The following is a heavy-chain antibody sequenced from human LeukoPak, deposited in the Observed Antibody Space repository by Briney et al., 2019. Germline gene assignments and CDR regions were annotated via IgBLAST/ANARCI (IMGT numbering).Heavy chain of an antibody. CDR2: MNPNSGNT. CDR1: GYTFTSYD. Sequence: ASVKVSCKASGYTFTSYDVNWVRQATGQGLEWMGWMNPNSGNTGYAQKFQGRVTMTRNTSITTAYTELSSLRSEDTAVYYCARGAYYGSGSYYSAFDIWGQGTMVTVSS. CDR3: ARGAYYGSGSYYSAFDI. J-gene: IGHJ3*02. V-gene: IGHV1-8*01. D-gene: IGHD3-10*01.